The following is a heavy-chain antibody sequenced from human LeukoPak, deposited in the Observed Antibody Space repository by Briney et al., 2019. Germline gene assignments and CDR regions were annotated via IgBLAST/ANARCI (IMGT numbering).Heavy chain of an antibody. J-gene: IGHJ4*02. D-gene: IGHD6-19*01. CDR3: AKGYSSGWSYFDD. CDR1: GFIFDNYA. V-gene: IGHV3-9*01. Sequence: PGGSLRLSCATSGFIFDNYAMHWVRHVPGKGLEWVSGITWNSGIIDYADSVKGRFTISRNNANNSLSLHMKSLGAEDTAVYYCAKGYSSGWSYFDDWGQGILVTVSS. CDR2: ITWNSGII.